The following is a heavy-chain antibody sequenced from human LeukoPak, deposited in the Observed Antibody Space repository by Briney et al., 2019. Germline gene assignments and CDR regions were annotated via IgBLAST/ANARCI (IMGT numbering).Heavy chain of an antibody. Sequence: ASVKVSCKASGYTFTSYYMHWVRQAPGQGLEWMAIINPSGGSTRYAQKFQGRVTMTRDTSTSTVYMELSSLRSEDTAVYYCARGVYYGSGMNYYYMDVWGKGTTVTVSS. CDR3: ARGVYYGSGMNYYYMDV. V-gene: IGHV1-46*01. D-gene: IGHD3-10*01. CDR2: INPSGGST. J-gene: IGHJ6*03. CDR1: GYTFTSYY.